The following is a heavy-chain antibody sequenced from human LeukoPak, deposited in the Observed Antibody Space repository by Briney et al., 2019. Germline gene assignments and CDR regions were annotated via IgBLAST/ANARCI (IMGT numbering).Heavy chain of an antibody. D-gene: IGHD1-14*01. J-gene: IGHJ5*02. CDR3: ANKPAGFDP. CDR2: ISGSGDGT. V-gene: IGHV3-23*01. Sequence: GGSLRLSCTSSGFTFSSDAMTWVRQAPGKGLEWVSSISGSGDGTYYADSVKGRFTISRDNSKNILYLQTNSLRAEDTAVYYCANKPAGFDPWGQGTLVTVSS. CDR1: GFTFSSDA.